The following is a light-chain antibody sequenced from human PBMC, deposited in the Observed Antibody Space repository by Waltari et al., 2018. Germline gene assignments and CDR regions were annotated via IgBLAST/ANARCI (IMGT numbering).Light chain of an antibody. V-gene: IGLV8-61*01. CDR2: KAS. CDR1: SGSLSTTSY. J-gene: IGLJ3*02. CDR3: ALYMGSGIWV. Sequence: QTVVTQEPSLSVSPGGTVTLTCALSSGSLSTTSYATWYQQTPGQAPRTLVYKASARSSGVPDRFSGSILGNTAALTITGAQADDESDYDCALYMGSGIWVFGGGTRLTVL.